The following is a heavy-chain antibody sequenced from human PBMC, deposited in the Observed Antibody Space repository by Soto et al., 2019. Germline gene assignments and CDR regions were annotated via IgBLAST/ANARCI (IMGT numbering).Heavy chain of an antibody. Sequence: GGSLRLSCAASGFTFSSYAMHWVRQAPGKGLEWVAVISYDGSNKYYADSVKGRFTISRDNSKNTLYLQMNSLRAEDTAVYYCARDFSSNTDAFDIWGQGTMVTVSS. V-gene: IGHV3-30-3*01. J-gene: IGHJ3*02. CDR3: ARDFSSNTDAFDI. CDR2: ISYDGSNK. CDR1: GFTFSSYA.